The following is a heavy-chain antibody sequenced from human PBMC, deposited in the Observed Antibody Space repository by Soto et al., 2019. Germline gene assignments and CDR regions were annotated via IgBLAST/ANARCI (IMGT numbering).Heavy chain of an antibody. V-gene: IGHV1-69*01. Sequence: QVQLVQSGAEVKKPGSSVKVSCKASGGTFSSYAISWVRQAPGQGLEWMGGIIPIFGTANYAQKFQGRVTIPGDESTSTAYMGLSGLRSEDTAVYYWARTRRGRSSSPFDYGGQGPLVTVSS. CDR2: IIPIFGTA. CDR1: GGTFSSYA. J-gene: IGHJ4*02. CDR3: ARTRRGRSSSPFDY. D-gene: IGHD6-13*01.